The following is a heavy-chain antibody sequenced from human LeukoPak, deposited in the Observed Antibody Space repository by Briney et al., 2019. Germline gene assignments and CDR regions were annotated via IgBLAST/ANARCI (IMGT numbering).Heavy chain of an antibody. CDR2: INRDGSEI. J-gene: IGHJ4*02. Sequence: GGSLRLSCAASGFTFSAYWMSWVRQAPGKGLEWVANINRDGSEIFYVDSVKGRFTISRDNAKSSLYLQMNSLRADDTAVYYCARDFRMVTAALDYWGQGTLVTVSS. V-gene: IGHV3-7*05. CDR3: ARDFRMVTAALDY. D-gene: IGHD2-21*02. CDR1: GFTFSAYW.